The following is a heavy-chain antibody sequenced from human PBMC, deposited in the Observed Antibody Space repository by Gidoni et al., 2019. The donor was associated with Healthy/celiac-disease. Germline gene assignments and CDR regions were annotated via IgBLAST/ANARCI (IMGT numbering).Heavy chain of an antibody. V-gene: IGHV3-33*01. D-gene: IGHD3-10*01. CDR3: ARDDGSGSSYPDY. Sequence: LRLSCAASGFTFSSYGMHWVRQAPGKGLEWVAVIWYAGSNKYYADSVKGRLTISRDNSKNTLYLQSNSLRAEDTAVYYCARDDGSGSSYPDYWGKGTLVTVS. CDR1: GFTFSSYG. J-gene: IGHJ4*02. CDR2: IWYAGSNK.